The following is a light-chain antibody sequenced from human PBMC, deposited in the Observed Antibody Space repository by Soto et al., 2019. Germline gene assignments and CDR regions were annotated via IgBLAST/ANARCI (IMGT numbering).Light chain of an antibody. Sequence: QSALTQPASVSGSPGQSITISCTGTSGDVGGYNFVSWYQQHPGKAPKFIIYDVRNRPSGVSNRFSGSRSGNTASLTISGLQAEDEADYYCSSYTSSSTVIFGGGTKLIVL. J-gene: IGLJ2*01. CDR2: DVR. CDR3: SSYTSSSTVI. V-gene: IGLV2-14*03. CDR1: SGDVGGYNF.